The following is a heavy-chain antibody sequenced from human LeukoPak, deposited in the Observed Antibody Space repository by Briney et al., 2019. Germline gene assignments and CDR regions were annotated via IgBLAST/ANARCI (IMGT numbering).Heavy chain of an antibody. V-gene: IGHV3-30*14. D-gene: IGHD3-16*01. J-gene: IGHJ3*02. Sequence: PGRSLRLSCEASGFTFSNYAMHWVRQAPGKEQQWVAVISFDGNNKKYAGSVNGRFTISRDDSKNTLFLQMNSLRTEDTAVYYCAKDLMGEAPDAFDIWGQGTMVTVSS. CDR1: GFTFSNYA. CDR2: ISFDGNNK. CDR3: AKDLMGEAPDAFDI.